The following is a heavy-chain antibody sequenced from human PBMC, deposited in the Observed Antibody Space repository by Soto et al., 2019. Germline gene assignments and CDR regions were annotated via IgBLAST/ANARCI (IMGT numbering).Heavy chain of an antibody. CDR3: AKDGDFRSFDGWLDA. V-gene: IGHV3-30*18. CDR1: GFTFSNYG. Sequence: QVQVVESGGGVVQPGRSLRLSCAASGFTFSNYGMHWVRQAPGKGLEWVAVISYDANREYYIDSVKGRFTISRDNSENTVHLQMNSLRGEDTAVYYCAKDGDFRSFDGWLDAWGQGTLVTVSS. D-gene: IGHD3-3*01. J-gene: IGHJ5*02. CDR2: ISYDANRE.